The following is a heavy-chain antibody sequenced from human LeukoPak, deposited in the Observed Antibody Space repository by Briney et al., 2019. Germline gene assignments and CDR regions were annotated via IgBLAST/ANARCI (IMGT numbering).Heavy chain of an antibody. V-gene: IGHV1-2*02. J-gene: IGHJ1*01. CDR3: ARALYYDSSGYYSSSYYYFQH. D-gene: IGHD3-22*01. CDR2: INPNSGGT. Sequence: ASVKVSCKASGYTFTYYYMHWVRQAPGQGLEWMGWINPNSGGTNYAQKFQGRVTMTRDTSISTAYMELSRLRSDDTAEYYCARALYYDSSGYYSSSYYYFQHWGQGTLVTVSS. CDR1: GYTFTYYY.